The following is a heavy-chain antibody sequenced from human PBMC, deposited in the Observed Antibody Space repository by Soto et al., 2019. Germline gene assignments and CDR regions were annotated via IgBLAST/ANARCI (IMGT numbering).Heavy chain of an antibody. Sequence: KPSETLSLTCAVSGGSISSGGYSWSWVRQPPGKGLEWIGYIYHSGSTYYNPSLKSQVTISVDRSKNQFSLKLSSVTAADTAVYYCASSSSGNFDYWGQGTLVTVSS. D-gene: IGHD3-10*01. CDR3: ASSSSGNFDY. V-gene: IGHV4-30-2*01. CDR1: GGSISSGGYS. J-gene: IGHJ4*02. CDR2: IYHSGST.